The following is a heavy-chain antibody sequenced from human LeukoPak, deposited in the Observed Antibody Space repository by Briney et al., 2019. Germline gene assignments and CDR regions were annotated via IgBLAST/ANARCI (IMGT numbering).Heavy chain of an antibody. CDR3: ARRTGIAVAGRFYP. CDR2: IYYSGST. Sequence: PSETLSLTCTVSGGSISSDYWSWIRQPPGRGLEWIGYIYYSGSTNYNPSLKSRVTISVDTSKNQFSLKLSSVTAADTAVYYCARRTGIAVAGRFYPWGQGTLVTVSS. V-gene: IGHV4-59*08. J-gene: IGHJ5*02. D-gene: IGHD6-19*01. CDR1: GGSISSDY.